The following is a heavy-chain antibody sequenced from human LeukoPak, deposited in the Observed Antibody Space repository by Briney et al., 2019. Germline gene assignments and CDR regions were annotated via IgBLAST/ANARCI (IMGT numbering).Heavy chain of an antibody. CDR3: ARWRGVGATTYYGMDV. CDR1: GFTFSSYA. D-gene: IGHD1-26*01. CDR2: ISSNGGST. J-gene: IGHJ6*02. V-gene: IGHV3-64*01. Sequence: GGSLRLSCAASGFTFSSYAMHWVRQAPGKGLEYVSAISSNGGSTYYANSVKGRFTISRDNSKNTLYLQMGGLRAEDMAVYYCARWRGVGATTYYGMDVWGQGTTVTVSS.